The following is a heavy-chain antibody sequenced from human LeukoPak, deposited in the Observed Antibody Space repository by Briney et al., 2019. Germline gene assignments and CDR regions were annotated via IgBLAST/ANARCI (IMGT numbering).Heavy chain of an antibody. CDR2: IYYSGST. Sequence: SETLSLTCTVSGGSISSYYWSWIRQPPGKGLEWIGYIYYSGSTNYNPSLKSRVTISVDTSKNQFSLKLSSVTAADTAVYYCARVVRQLVSGTYYYYYVDVWGKGTTVTVSS. CDR1: GGSISSYY. V-gene: IGHV4-59*01. D-gene: IGHD3-10*01. J-gene: IGHJ6*03. CDR3: ARVVRQLVSGTYYYYYVDV.